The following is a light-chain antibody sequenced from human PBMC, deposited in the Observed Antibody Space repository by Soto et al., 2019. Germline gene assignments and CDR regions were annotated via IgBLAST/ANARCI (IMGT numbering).Light chain of an antibody. CDR3: LQYYTALS. CDR1: QSVLYNSDNKNY. V-gene: IGKV4-1*01. Sequence: DIVMTQSPDSLAVSLGERATINCNSSQSVLYNSDNKNYLAWYQQKAGQPPKLLIYWASTRDSGVPDRFSGSGSRAGFTLTVSNLQAEDVAVYYCLQYYTALSFGGGTKVEIK. J-gene: IGKJ4*01. CDR2: WAS.